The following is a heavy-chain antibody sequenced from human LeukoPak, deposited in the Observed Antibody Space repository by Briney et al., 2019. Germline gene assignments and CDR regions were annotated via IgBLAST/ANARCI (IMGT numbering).Heavy chain of an antibody. CDR2: IYYSGST. CDR3: ARLTGYDWESSYDY. CDR1: GGSISSSSYY. Sequence: SETLSLTCTVSGGSISSSSYYWGWIRQPPGKGLEWIGSIYYSGSTYYNPSLKSRVTISVDTSKNQFSLKLSSVTAADTAVYYCARLTGYDWESSYDYWGQGTLVTVSS. J-gene: IGHJ4*02. D-gene: IGHD5-12*01. V-gene: IGHV4-39*07.